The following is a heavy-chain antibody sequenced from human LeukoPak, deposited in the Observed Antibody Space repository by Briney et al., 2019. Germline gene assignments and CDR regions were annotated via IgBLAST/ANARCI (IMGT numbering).Heavy chain of an antibody. J-gene: IGHJ4*02. Sequence: GGSLRLSCTASGFTFSNYAMSWVRQAPGRGLEWVSAISSRGGSTYYADSVKGRFTISRDNSKNTLYLQMNSLRAEDTAVYYCAKVNYDFWSGYYTGAVGGFDYWGQGTLVTVSS. CDR1: GFTFSNYA. D-gene: IGHD3-3*01. CDR3: AKVNYDFWSGYYTGAVGGFDY. V-gene: IGHV3-23*01. CDR2: ISSRGGST.